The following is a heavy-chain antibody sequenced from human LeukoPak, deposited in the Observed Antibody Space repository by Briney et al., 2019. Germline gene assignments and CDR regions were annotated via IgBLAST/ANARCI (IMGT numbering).Heavy chain of an antibody. CDR1: GGSISSSIYF. CDR2: IYYSGST. CDR3: ARANWGTHDY. Sequence: KASETLSLTCTASGGSISSSIYFWGWIRQPPGKGLEWIGSIYYSGSTYYNPSLKSRVTISVDTSKNQFSLKLSSVTAADTAVYYCARANWGTHDYWGQGTLVTVSS. J-gene: IGHJ4*02. D-gene: IGHD1-14*01. V-gene: IGHV4-39*07.